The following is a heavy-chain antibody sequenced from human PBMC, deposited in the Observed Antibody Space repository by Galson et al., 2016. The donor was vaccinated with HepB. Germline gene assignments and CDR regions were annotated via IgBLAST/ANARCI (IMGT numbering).Heavy chain of an antibody. V-gene: IGHV3-13*01. CDR2: IGTAGDT. Sequence: SLRLSCAASGFPFSSYDMHWVRQSTGKGLEWVSGIGTAGDTFYAGSVKGRFNISRENAENSLYLQMNSLRVGDTAVYYCTRGGLGDCTGGGCTPFDPWGQGTLVTASS. J-gene: IGHJ5*02. CDR1: GFPFSSYD. D-gene: IGHD2-8*02. CDR3: TRGGLGDCTGGGCTPFDP.